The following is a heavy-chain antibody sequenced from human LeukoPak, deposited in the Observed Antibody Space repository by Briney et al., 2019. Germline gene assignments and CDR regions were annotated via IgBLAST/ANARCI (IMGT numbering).Heavy chain of an antibody. V-gene: IGHV4-59*01. J-gene: IGHJ6*04. Sequence: SETLSLTCTVSGGSISSYYWSWIRQPPGKGLEWIGYIYYSGSTNYNPSLKSRVTISVDTSKNQFSLKLSSVTAADTAVYYCARYYDFWSGYPQDSGMDVWGKGTTVTVSS. D-gene: IGHD3-3*01. CDR3: ARYYDFWSGYPQDSGMDV. CDR1: GGSISSYY. CDR2: IYYSGST.